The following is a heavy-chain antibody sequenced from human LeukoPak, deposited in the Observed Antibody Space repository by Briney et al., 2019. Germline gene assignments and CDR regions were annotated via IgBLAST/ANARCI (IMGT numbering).Heavy chain of an antibody. V-gene: IGHV1-2*02. D-gene: IGHD4-23*01. J-gene: IGHJ4*02. CDR2: INPNSGGT. Sequence: ASVKVSCKASGYTFTGYYMHWVRQAPGHGLEWMGWINPNSGGTNYAQKFQGRVTMTRDTSISTAYMELSRLRSDDTAVYYCARDQGVTPDYFDYWGQGTLVTVSS. CDR3: ARDQGVTPDYFDY. CDR1: GYTFTGYY.